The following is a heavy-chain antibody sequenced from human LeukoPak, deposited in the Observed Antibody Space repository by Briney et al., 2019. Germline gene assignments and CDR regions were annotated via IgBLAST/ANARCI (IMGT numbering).Heavy chain of an antibody. V-gene: IGHV3-66*01. D-gene: IGHD6-19*01. Sequence: GGSLRLSCAVSGFTVSSNYMSWVRQAPGKGLEWVSVIYSGGSTYYADSVKGRFTISRDNSKNTLYLQVNSLRAEDTAVYYCARDVRHSSGWYFSYYWGPGPLVTVSS. CDR3: ARDVRHSSGWYFSYY. J-gene: IGHJ4*02. CDR1: GFTVSSNY. CDR2: IYSGGST.